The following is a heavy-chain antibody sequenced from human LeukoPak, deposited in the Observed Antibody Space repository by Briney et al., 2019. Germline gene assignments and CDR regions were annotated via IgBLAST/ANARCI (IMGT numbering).Heavy chain of an antibody. D-gene: IGHD3-22*01. CDR3: ARVSGSGYLSGPGY. J-gene: IGHJ4*02. CDR1: GGSISSSSYY. Sequence: SETLSLTCTVSGGSISSSSYYWGWIRQPPGKGLEWIGSIYYSGSTYYNPSLKSRVTISVDTSKNQFSLKLSSVTAADTAVYYCARVSGSGYLSGPGYWGQGTLVTVSS. V-gene: IGHV4-39*07. CDR2: IYYSGST.